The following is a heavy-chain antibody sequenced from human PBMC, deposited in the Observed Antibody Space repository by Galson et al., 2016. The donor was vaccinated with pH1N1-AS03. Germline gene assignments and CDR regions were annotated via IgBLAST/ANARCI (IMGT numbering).Heavy chain of an antibody. D-gene: IGHD2-8*02. V-gene: IGHV4-39*01. J-gene: IGHJ3*02. CDR2: IYYSGNS. CDR3: AKTVFTGAFDI. CDR1: GGSISSRDHS. Sequence: ATLSLTCPVSGGSISSRDHSWVWIRQTPGKGLEWIGHIYYSGNSYYNPSLKSRVNFSVDTSKNQFSLKLASVTAADTAVYYCAKTVFTGAFDIWSPGTRVSVSS.